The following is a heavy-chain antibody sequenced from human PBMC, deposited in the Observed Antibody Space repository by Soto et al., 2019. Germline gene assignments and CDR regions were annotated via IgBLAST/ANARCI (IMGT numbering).Heavy chain of an antibody. CDR1: GFTFSAYD. D-gene: IGHD2-8*02. J-gene: IGHJ5*02. CDR2: IGTQHDA. CDR3: ARQASYWHGGGGWFDP. Sequence: EVQLVESGGGLVQPGGSLRLSCAASGFTFSAYDMHWVRQTRGKGLEWVAAIGTQHDAYNPDSVKGRFTISRENAKNSLYLQMNSLRAGVTAVYYCARQASYWHGGGGWFDPWGQGTLVTVSS. V-gene: IGHV3-13*01.